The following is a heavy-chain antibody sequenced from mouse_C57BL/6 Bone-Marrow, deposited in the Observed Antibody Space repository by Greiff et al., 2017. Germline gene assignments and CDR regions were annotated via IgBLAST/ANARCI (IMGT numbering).Heavy chain of an antibody. V-gene: IGHV1-26*01. CDR2: INPNNGGT. CDR1: GYTFTDYY. J-gene: IGHJ2*01. Sequence: VQLQQSGPELVKPGASVKISCKASGYTFTDYYMNWVKQSPGKSLEWIGDINPNNGGTSYNQKFKGKATLTVDKSSSTAYMELRSLTSEDSAVYYCARDYYGSSWYFDYWGQGTILTVSS. D-gene: IGHD1-1*01. CDR3: ARDYYGSSWYFDY.